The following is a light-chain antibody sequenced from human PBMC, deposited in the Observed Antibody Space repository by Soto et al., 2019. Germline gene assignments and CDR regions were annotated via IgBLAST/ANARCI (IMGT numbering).Light chain of an antibody. CDR1: QSVGSSY. CDR3: QEYGRSRT. CDR2: GAS. J-gene: IGKJ1*01. Sequence: DIVLTQSPGTLSLSPGERATLSCRASQSVGSSYLAWYQQKPGQAPRLLIYGASSRATGIPDRFSGSGSGTDFTLTINRLEHEDFAVYYCQEYGRSRTFGQGTKVEIK. V-gene: IGKV3-20*01.